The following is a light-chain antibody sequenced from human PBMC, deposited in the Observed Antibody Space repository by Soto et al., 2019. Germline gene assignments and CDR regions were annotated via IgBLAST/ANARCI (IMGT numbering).Light chain of an antibody. CDR1: QRVSTF. J-gene: IGKJ5*01. CDR3: QQSYSTPIT. Sequence: ASVGDTLTITCRASQRVSTFLNWYQQKPGKAPKFLIYAASSLQSGVPSRFSGSGSGTDFTLTISSLQPEDFATYYCQQSYSTPITFGQRTRLEIK. CDR2: AAS. V-gene: IGKV1-39*01.